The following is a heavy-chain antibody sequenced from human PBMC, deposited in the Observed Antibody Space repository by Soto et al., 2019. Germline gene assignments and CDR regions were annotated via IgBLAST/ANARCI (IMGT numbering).Heavy chain of an antibody. J-gene: IGHJ4*02. CDR1: GFTFSDYY. V-gene: IGHV3-11*01. CDR3: ARDCGAVVGQFFDY. D-gene: IGHD6-19*01. CDR2: ISSSGDTG. Sequence: GSLRLSCAASGFTFSDYYMSWIRQAPGKGLEWVSYISSSGDTGSYADSVKGRFTVSRDNAKNSLYLQMNSLRGEDTAVYYCARDCGAVVGQFFDYWGQGTLVTVSS.